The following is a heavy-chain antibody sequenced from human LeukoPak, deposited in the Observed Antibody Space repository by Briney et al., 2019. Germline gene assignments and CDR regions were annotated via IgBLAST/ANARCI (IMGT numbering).Heavy chain of an antibody. Sequence: GGSLRLSCAASGFTLSSYCIHWVRQAPGQGLEWVSSISSTSSYIYYADSVKGRFTISRDNAKSSLYMEMNSLRAEDTAVYYCARVGGSTFVWLSNEALDILGQGTMVAVSS. CDR1: GFTLSSYC. CDR3: ARVGGSTFVWLSNEALDI. J-gene: IGHJ3*02. D-gene: IGHD3-9*01. V-gene: IGHV3-21*01. CDR2: ISSTSSYI.